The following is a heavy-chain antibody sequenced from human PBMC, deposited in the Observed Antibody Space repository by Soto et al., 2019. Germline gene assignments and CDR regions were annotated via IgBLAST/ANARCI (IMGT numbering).Heavy chain of an antibody. D-gene: IGHD3-3*01. V-gene: IGHV3-30-3*01. CDR1: GFTFSSYA. J-gene: IGHJ6*02. CDR2: ISYDGSNK. CDR3: ARDGSYDFWSGYSTYYYYGMDV. Sequence: GGSLRLSCAASGFTFSSYAMHWVRQAPGKGLEGVAVISYDGSNKYYADSVKGRFTISRDNSKNTLYLQMNSLRAEDKAVYYCARDGSYDFWSGYSTYYYYGMDVWGQGTTVTVSS.